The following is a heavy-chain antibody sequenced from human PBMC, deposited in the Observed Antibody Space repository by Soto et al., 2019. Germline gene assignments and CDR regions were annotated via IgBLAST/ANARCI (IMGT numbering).Heavy chain of an antibody. Sequence: QVQLQQWGAGLLKPSETLSITCAVYGGSFSPYFWSWIRQPPGKGLEWIGEINHSGSTNYNPSLKRRATLSVDTSKNQVSLKLTSVTAADTAVYYCARLASGWQYYYFDFWGRGTPVTVSS. CDR3: ARLASGWQYYYFDF. CDR1: GGSFSPYF. J-gene: IGHJ2*01. D-gene: IGHD6-19*01. CDR2: INHSGST. V-gene: IGHV4-34*01.